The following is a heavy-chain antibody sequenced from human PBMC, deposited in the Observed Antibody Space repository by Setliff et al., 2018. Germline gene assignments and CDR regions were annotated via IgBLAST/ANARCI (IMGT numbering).Heavy chain of an antibody. J-gene: IGHJ6*02. D-gene: IGHD3-3*01. CDR2: IYYSGST. CDR1: GGSFSGYY. V-gene: IGHV4-59*01. CDR3: ARASLGYDFWSGYYTYYYYGMGV. Sequence: SETLSLTCAVYGGSFSGYYWSWIRQPPGKGLEWIGYIYYSGSTNYNPSLKSRVTISVDTSKNQFSLKLSSVTAADTAVYYCARASLGYDFWSGYYTYYYYGMGVWGQGTTVTVSS.